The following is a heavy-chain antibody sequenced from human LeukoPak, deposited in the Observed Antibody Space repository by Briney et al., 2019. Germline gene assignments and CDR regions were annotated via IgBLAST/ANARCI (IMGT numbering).Heavy chain of an antibody. D-gene: IGHD6-19*01. J-gene: IGHJ4*02. CDR2: ISSSSSTI. CDR3: AREAPQYSSGWYSAYDY. V-gene: IGHV3-48*01. Sequence: GGSLRLSCAASGFTFSSYSMNWVRQAPGKGLEWVSYISSSSSTIYYADSVKGRFTISRDNAKNSLYLRMNSLRAEDTAVYYCAREAPQYSSGWYSAYDYWGQGTLVTVSS. CDR1: GFTFSSYS.